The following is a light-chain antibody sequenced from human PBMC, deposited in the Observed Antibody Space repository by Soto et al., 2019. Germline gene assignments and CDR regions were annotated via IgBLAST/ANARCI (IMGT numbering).Light chain of an antibody. V-gene: IGKV1-5*03. CDR3: QHYNSYSEA. CDR2: KAS. J-gene: IGKJ1*01. CDR1: QTISSW. Sequence: LSGSVGESVTITCRASQTISSWLAWYQQKPGKAPKLLIYKASTLKSGVPSRFSGSGSGTEFTLTISSLQPDDFATYYCQHYNSYSEAFGQGTKVDIK.